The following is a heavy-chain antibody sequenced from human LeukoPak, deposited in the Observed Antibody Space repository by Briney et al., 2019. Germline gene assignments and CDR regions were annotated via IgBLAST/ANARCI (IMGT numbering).Heavy chain of an antibody. D-gene: IGHD6-19*01. V-gene: IGHV1-69*05. J-gene: IGHJ4*02. CDR3: ARVAFPYSSGWYYFDY. CDR1: GGTFSSYA. CDR2: IIPIFGTA. Sequence: GASVKVSCKASGGTFSSYAISWVRQAPGQGLEWMGRIIPIFGTANYAQKFQGRVTITTDESTSTAYMELSSMRSEDTAVYYCARVAFPYSSGWYYFDYWGQGTLVTVSS.